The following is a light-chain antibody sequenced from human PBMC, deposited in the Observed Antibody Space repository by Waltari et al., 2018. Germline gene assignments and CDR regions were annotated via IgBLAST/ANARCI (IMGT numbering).Light chain of an antibody. CDR3: MQARQTPWT. V-gene: IGKV2-28*01. CDR1: PSLLHGSGNTF. CDR2: LIS. Sequence: DIVMTQYPLSLSVTPGAPPPISCKSSPSLLHGSGNTFLDWYLQKPGQPPQLLIYLISNRAAGVPDRFSGSGSGTDFTLKISRVEAEDVGVYFCMQARQTPWTFGQGTKVEIK. J-gene: IGKJ1*01.